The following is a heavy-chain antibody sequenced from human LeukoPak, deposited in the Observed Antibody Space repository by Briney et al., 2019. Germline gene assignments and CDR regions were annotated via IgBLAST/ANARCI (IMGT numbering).Heavy chain of an antibody. CDR2: IYTSGST. V-gene: IGHV4-4*07. D-gene: IGHD6-6*01. CDR3: ARREGMSASSSADY. CDR1: GGSISSYY. J-gene: IGHJ4*02. Sequence: SETLSLTCTVSGGSISSYYWSWIRQPAGKGLEWIGRIYTSGSTNYNPSLKSRVTISVDTSKNQFSLKLSTVTAADTAVYYCARREGMSASSSADYWGQGTLVTVSS.